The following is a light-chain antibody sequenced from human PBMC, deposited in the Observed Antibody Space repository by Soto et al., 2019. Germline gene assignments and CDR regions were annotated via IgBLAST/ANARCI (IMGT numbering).Light chain of an antibody. V-gene: IGKV3-15*01. CDR3: QQYNNSPPLT. J-gene: IGKJ4*02. CDR2: GAS. CDR1: QSVSSN. Sequence: EIVMTQSPATLSVSPGERATLSCSASQSVSSNLAWYQQKPGQPPRLLIYGASTRATGIPARFSGSGSGTELTLTNSSLRSEEFAIYYCQQYNNSPPLTFGGGTKVEIK.